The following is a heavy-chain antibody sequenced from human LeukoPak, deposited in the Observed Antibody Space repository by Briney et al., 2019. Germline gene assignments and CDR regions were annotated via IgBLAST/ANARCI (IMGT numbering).Heavy chain of an antibody. CDR2: IHHSGST. V-gene: IGHV4-30-2*05. J-gene: IGHJ5*02. CDR1: GGSISSGGYS. CDR3: ARARLLWVGEFEGS. D-gene: IGHD3-10*01. Sequence: SQSLSLTCAVAGGSISSGGYSWSWIRHPPWRGLEWIAYIHHSGSTYYNPSLQSRVTISVDTSKNQFYLKLSSVSAADTAVYYCARARLLWVGEFEGSWGQETVVSVSS.